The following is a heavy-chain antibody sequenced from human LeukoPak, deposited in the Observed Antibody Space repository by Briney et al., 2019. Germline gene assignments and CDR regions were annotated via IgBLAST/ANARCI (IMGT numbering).Heavy chain of an antibody. D-gene: IGHD3-3*01. J-gene: IGHJ3*02. Sequence: ASETLSLTCTVSGGSISSSSYYWGWIRQPPGKGLEWIGSIYYSGSTYYNPSLKSRVTISVDTSKNQFSLKLSSVTAADTAVYYCARSLLRFTAFDIWGQGTMVTVSS. CDR3: ARSLLRFTAFDI. V-gene: IGHV4-39*01. CDR2: IYYSGST. CDR1: GGSISSSSYY.